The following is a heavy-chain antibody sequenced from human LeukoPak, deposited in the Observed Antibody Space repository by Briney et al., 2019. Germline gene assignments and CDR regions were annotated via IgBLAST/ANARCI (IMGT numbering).Heavy chain of an antibody. J-gene: IGHJ4*02. D-gene: IGHD1-26*01. CDR1: GGTFTNYA. V-gene: IGHV1-69*01. CDR3: ARGVRNSGSYYVDY. CDR2: IIPVFGTT. Sequence: SVKVSCKASGGTFTNYAFTWVRQAPGQGLEWMGGIIPVFGTTNYALKFQGRVTITADESTTTAYMELRSLRSEDTAVYYCARGVRNSGSYYVDYWGQGTPVTVSS.